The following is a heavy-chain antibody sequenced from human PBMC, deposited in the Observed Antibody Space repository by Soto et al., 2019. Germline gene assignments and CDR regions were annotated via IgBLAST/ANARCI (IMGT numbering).Heavy chain of an antibody. J-gene: IGHJ4*02. CDR3: ARWGTTGGLDV. V-gene: IGHV3-30*19. Sequence: QVQLVESGGGVVQPGTSLRLSCVGSGFTFRSFVIHWVRQAPGKGLEWVALTSYDGSNTYYDDSVKGRFTISRDNSRNTVDQQMDSLRLEDTALYYCARWGTTGGLDVWGQGTLVSVSS. CDR2: TSYDGSNT. D-gene: IGHD3-16*01. CDR1: GFTFRSFV.